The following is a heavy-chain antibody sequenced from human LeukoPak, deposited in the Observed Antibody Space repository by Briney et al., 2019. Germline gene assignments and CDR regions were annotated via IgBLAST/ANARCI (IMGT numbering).Heavy chain of an antibody. D-gene: IGHD3-16*01. CDR1: GYTFTINQ. J-gene: IGHJ4*02. CDR2: INPSGDST. Sequence: ASVKVSCKASGYTFTINQIHWVRQAPGQGLEWMGVINPSGDSTTYAQSFQGRVTMTRDTSTSTVYMELRGLRSEDTAIYYCAKLATSDTGETYWGQGTLVTVSS. V-gene: IGHV1-46*01. CDR3: AKLATSDTGETY.